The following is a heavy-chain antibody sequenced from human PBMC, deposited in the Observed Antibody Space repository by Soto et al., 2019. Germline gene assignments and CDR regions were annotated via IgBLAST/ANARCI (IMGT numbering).Heavy chain of an antibody. D-gene: IGHD3-10*01. V-gene: IGHV3-21*06. CDR1: GFTFSSYS. CDR3: ARSSGGSGKLWNYYGMDV. J-gene: IGHJ6*02. Sequence: EVQLVESGGDLVKPGGSLRLSCAASGFTFSSYSMNWVRQAPGKGLEWVSSISSGSSYIYYADSVKGRFTISRDNAKNSLYTQLDSLRAEDTAVYYCARSSGGSGKLWNYYGMDVWGQGTTVTVSS. CDR2: ISSGSSYI.